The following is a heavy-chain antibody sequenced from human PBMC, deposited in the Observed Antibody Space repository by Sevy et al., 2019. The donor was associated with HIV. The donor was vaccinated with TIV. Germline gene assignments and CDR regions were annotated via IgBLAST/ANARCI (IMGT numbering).Heavy chain of an antibody. J-gene: IGHJ4*01. V-gene: IGHV3-30*18. CDR3: AKTRYHYHISGFFGGTFVPDY. CDR2: ISFDGSDK. CDR1: GFTFSNYG. D-gene: IGHD3-22*01. Sequence: GGSLRLSCAASGFTFSNYGIHWVRQAPGKGLECLAFISFDGSDKYYADSVKGRFTISREDSKNTPYLHLNSLRVEDTAVYYCAKTRYHYHISGFFGGTFVPDYWGHGTLVTVSS.